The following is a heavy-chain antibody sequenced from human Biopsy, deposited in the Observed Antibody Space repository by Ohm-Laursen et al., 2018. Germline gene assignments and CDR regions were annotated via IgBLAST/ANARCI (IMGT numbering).Heavy chain of an antibody. J-gene: IGHJ4*02. CDR1: GGSLSSYS. CDR2: ISNSGNT. Sequence: GTLSLTCTVSGGSLSSYSWSWIRQPAGKGLEWIGFISNSGNTNYNPSLKSRVTISVDTSKNQISLKLGSVTVADTAVFYCARRGSGGRSFDYWGQGSLVTVSS. V-gene: IGHV4-59*08. D-gene: IGHD2-15*01. CDR3: ARRGSGGRSFDY.